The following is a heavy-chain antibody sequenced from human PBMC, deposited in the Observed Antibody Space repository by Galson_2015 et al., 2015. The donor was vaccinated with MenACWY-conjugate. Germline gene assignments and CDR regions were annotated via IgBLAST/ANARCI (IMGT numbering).Heavy chain of an antibody. D-gene: IGHD5-18*01. CDR3: IADSSDTNVFGLDY. V-gene: IGHV3-15*07. CDR1: GFTFNNAW. J-gene: IGHJ4*02. CDR2: VKRKIDGGAT. Sequence: SLRLSCAASGFTFNNAWMNWVRQAPGRGLEWVGRVKRKIDGGATDFAAPMKGRFTISRDDSKNTVYLQLNSLQIEDTAVYYCIADSSDTNVFGLDYWGQGTLLTVSS.